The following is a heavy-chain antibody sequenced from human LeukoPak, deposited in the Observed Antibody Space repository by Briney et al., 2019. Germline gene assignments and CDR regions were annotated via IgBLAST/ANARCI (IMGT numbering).Heavy chain of an antibody. CDR2: ISSSSSYV. J-gene: IGHJ5*02. D-gene: IGHD3-10*01. CDR3: ASFMVRGVIDWFDP. Sequence: GGSLRLSCAASGFTFSSYSVNWVRQAPGKGLEWVSSISSSSSYVYYADSVKGRFTISRDNAKNSLYLQMNSLRAEDTAVYYCASFMVRGVIDWFDPWGQGTLVTVSS. CDR1: GFTFSSYS. V-gene: IGHV3-21*01.